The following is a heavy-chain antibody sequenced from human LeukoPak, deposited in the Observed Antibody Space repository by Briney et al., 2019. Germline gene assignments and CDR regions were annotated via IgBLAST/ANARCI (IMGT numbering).Heavy chain of an antibody. CDR2: IYPADSDT. V-gene: IGHV5-51*01. CDR1: GYSFTSYW. D-gene: IGHD3-22*01. CDR3: ARPNSAYYYDSSGFLDAFDI. J-gene: IGHJ3*02. Sequence: GESLKISCKGSGYSFTSYWIGWVRQMPGKGLEWMGIIYPADSDTRYSPSFQGQVTISADKSISTAYLQWSSLKASDTAMYYCARPNSAYYYDSSGFLDAFDIWGHGTMVTVSS.